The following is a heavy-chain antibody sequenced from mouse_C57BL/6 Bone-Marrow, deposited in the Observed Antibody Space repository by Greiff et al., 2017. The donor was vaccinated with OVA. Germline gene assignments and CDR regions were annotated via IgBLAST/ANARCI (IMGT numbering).Heavy chain of an antibody. D-gene: IGHD3-2*02. CDR3: ARKDSSGPYYYAMDY. Sequence: VQLVESGPGLVAPSQSLSITCTVSGFSLTSYAISWVRQPPGKGLEWLGVIWTGGGTNYNSALKSRLSISKDNSKSQVFFKMNSLQADDTAIYYCARKDSSGPYYYAMDYWGQGTSVTVSS. CDR1: GFSLTSYA. CDR2: IWTGGGT. J-gene: IGHJ4*01. V-gene: IGHV2-9-1*01.